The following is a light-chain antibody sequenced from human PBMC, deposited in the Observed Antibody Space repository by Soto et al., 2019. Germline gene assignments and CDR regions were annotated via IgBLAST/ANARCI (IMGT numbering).Light chain of an antibody. CDR3: PRYNRWTLS. Sequence: EIVMTQSPATLSVSPGERATLSCRASQGIGSTLAWYQQKPGQTPKLXIYDASTRETGVPARFSGGGAGTEFTLTINSLQSEDFAVDYCPRYNRWTLSFGGGTKVDIK. CDR1: QGIGST. V-gene: IGKV3-15*01. J-gene: IGKJ4*01. CDR2: DAS.